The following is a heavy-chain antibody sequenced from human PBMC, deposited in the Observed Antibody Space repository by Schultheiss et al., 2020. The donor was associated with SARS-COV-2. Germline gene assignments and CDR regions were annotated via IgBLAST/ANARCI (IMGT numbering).Heavy chain of an antibody. Sequence: GGSLRLSCAASGFTFSDYYMSWIRQAPGKGLEWVAVISYDGSNKYYADSVKGRFTISRDSAKNSLYLQMNSLRAEDTAVYHCARWLRGWFDPWGQGTLVTVSS. D-gene: IGHD5-12*01. CDR1: GFTFSDYY. V-gene: IGHV3-30*03. J-gene: IGHJ5*02. CDR3: ARWLRGWFDP. CDR2: ISYDGSNK.